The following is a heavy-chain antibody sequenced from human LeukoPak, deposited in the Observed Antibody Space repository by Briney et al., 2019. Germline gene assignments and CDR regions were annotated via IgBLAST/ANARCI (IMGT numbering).Heavy chain of an antibody. CDR3: ARAPLGGIVVVPAATVDY. Sequence: GRSLRLSCAASVFTFSSYAMHCVRHAPAKALEWVTVISYDGSNKYYAESVKRRFTISRDNSKNTLYLQMNSLRAEDTAVYYCARAPLGGIVVVPAATVDYWGQGTLVTVSS. J-gene: IGHJ4*02. D-gene: IGHD2-2*01. CDR1: VFTFSSYA. V-gene: IGHV3-30*16. CDR2: ISYDGSNK.